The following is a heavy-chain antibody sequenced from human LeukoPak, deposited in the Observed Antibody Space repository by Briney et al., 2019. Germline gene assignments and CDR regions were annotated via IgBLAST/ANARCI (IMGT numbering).Heavy chain of an antibody. CDR1: GFTFSSYS. CDR2: ISSSSSYI. J-gene: IGHJ4*02. CDR3: ARELWSFYYSDY. D-gene: IGHD5-18*01. V-gene: IGHV3-21*01. Sequence: GGSLRLSCAASGFTFSSYSMNWVRQAPGKGLEWVSSISSSSSYIYYADSVKGRFTISRDNAKNSLYLQMNSLRAEDTAVYYSARELWSFYYSDYWGQGTLVTVSS.